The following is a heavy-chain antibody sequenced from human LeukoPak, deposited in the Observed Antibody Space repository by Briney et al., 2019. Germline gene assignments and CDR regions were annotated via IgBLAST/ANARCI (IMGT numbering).Heavy chain of an antibody. CDR1: GFTFSNYD. V-gene: IGHV3-13*04. CDR2: LGPAGDT. D-gene: IGHD2-2*01. Sequence: GGSLRLSCAASGFTFSNYDMHWVRQVTGQGLEWVSALGPAGDTYYPGSVKGRFTISRENAKNSLYLQMNSLRAEDTAVYYCARPRIDCTSSSCPPCYGLDVWGQGTTVTVSS. J-gene: IGHJ6*02. CDR3: ARPRIDCTSSSCPPCYGLDV.